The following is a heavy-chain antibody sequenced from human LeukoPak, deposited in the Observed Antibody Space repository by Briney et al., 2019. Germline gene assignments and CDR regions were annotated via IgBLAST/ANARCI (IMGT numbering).Heavy chain of an antibody. D-gene: IGHD3-10*01. CDR1: GLTFSNYA. Sequence: GGSLRLSCAAPGLTFSNYAMSWVRQAPGKGLEWVSSISGSGGSTHYADSVKGRFTISGDNSKSTMYLQVNSLRAEDAAVYYCAKGSTYFYGSGTSDDAFDIWGQGTMVTVSS. CDR3: AKGSTYFYGSGTSDDAFDI. CDR2: ISGSGGST. J-gene: IGHJ3*02. V-gene: IGHV3-23*01.